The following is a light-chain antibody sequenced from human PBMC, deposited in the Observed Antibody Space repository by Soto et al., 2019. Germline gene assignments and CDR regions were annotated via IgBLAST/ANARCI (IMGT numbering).Light chain of an antibody. V-gene: IGKV1-9*01. Sequence: DIHLTQSPSLLSASVGDRVTITCRASQGISQYVAWYQQKPGKVPKLLIYSASTLQSGVPRRFGGSGSGTAFTLTISSLQPEDFANYFCQQVHDYPITFGGGTKVDIK. J-gene: IGKJ4*01. CDR2: SAS. CDR1: QGISQY. CDR3: QQVHDYPIT.